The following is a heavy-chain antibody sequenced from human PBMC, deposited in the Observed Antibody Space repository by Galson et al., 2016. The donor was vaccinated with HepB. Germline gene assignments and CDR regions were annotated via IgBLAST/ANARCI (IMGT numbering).Heavy chain of an antibody. J-gene: IGHJ4*02. CDR3: ARAGRTNKFDQ. V-gene: IGHV1-18*04. Sequence: SVKVSCKASAHTFATYGFSWVRQAPGQGLQWMGWSSIYIERHYYAPLFQGRLTITTDASSNTAYMELTNLRFGDTAVYYCARAGRTNKFDQWGQGTLVTVSS. CDR1: AHTFATYG. CDR2: SSIYIERH. D-gene: IGHD2-8*01.